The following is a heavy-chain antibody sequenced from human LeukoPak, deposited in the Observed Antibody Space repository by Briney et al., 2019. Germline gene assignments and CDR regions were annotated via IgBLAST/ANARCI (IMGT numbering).Heavy chain of an antibody. CDR2: IDISVST. D-gene: IGHD4-17*01. V-gene: IGHV4-4*07. CDR1: GASISIYY. CDR3: ARDLLADYGDYVLNWYFDL. J-gene: IGHJ2*01. Sequence: PSQTLSLTCTVSGASISIYYWSWIRQPAGKGLEWIGRIDISVSTNNNPSLTRRVSMSVDTSKNQFSLNLSSVTAADTAVYYCARDLLADYGDYVLNWYFDLWGRGTLVTVSS.